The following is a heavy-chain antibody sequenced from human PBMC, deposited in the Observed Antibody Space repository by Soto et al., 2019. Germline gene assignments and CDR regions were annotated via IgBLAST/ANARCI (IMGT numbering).Heavy chain of an antibody. CDR2: ISGIGGST. V-gene: IGHV3-23*01. D-gene: IGHD4-17*01. Sequence: GGSLRLSCAASGFTFSSYAMSWVRQAPGKGLEWVSAISGIGGSTYYADSVKGRFTFSRDNSKNTLYLQMNRLRAEDTAVYYCAKYHRGYGDRNGYFDDWGQGALVTVAS. J-gene: IGHJ4*02. CDR1: GFTFSSYA. CDR3: AKYHRGYGDRNGYFDD.